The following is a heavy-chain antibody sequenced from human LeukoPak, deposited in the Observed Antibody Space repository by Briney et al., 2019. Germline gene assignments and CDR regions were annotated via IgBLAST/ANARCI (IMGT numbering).Heavy chain of an antibody. V-gene: IGHV5-51*01. CDR1: GYSFPDYW. CDR3: ARQPKVTTAYYGIDF. J-gene: IGHJ6*02. Sequence: TRGESLKISCKTSGYSFPDYWIAWVRQMPGKGLEWMGIIYPHDSDTRYSPSFQGQVTISADRSINTAYLQWSALKASDTAVYFCARQPKVTTAYYGIDFWGQGTTVTVSS. CDR2: IYPHDSDT. D-gene: IGHD4-11*01.